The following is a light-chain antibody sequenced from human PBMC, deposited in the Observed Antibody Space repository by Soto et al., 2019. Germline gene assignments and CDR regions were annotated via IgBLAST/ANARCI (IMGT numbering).Light chain of an antibody. V-gene: IGLV2-23*01. J-gene: IGLJ2*01. CDR3: RSYAGSRTSEV. CDR1: NSDVGGYNV. Sequence: QSALTQPASVSGSPGQWVTISCTGTNSDVGGYNVVHWYQEHPGKAPKLMIYENSKRPSGVPNRFSGSKSGTTASLAISGLQAEDEADYYCRSYAGSRTSEVFGRGTKLTVL. CDR2: ENS.